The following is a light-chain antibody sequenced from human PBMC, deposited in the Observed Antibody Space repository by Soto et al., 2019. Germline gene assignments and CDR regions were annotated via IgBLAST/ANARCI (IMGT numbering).Light chain of an antibody. CDR1: SSDIGAYNF. Sequence: QSALTQPASVSGSPGQSITISCTGTSSDIGAYNFVSWYQQHPGKAPKLMLYDVNIRPSGVSNRFSGSKSCNTASLTISGLQAEDEADYYCTSWTTSTTMRFGGGTKVTVL. J-gene: IGLJ2*01. CDR3: TSWTTSTTMR. CDR2: DVN. V-gene: IGLV2-14*03.